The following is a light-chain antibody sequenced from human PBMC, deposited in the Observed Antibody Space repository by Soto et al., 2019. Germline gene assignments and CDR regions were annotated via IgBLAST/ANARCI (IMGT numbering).Light chain of an antibody. Sequence: QSALTQPASVSGSPGQSITISCSGTSSDVGGYKYVYWYQQHPGKAPKLMIYEVSNRPSGVSNRFSGSKSGHTASLTISGLQSEDEADYFCTSYTGSRTLDVFGTGTKLTVL. V-gene: IGLV2-14*01. J-gene: IGLJ1*01. CDR2: EVS. CDR3: TSYTGSRTLDV. CDR1: SSDVGGYKY.